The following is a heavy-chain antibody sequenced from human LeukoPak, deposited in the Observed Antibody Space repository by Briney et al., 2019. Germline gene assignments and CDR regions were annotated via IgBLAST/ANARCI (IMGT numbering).Heavy chain of an antibody. V-gene: IGHV4-4*07. D-gene: IGHD2-15*01. CDR3: ARALNPLPGTYYFDY. J-gene: IGHJ4*02. CDR1: GASINSHY. CDR2: VYISGST. Sequence: SSETLSLTCTVSGASINSHYWSWIRQPAGKGLEWIGRVYISGSTNYNSSLQSRVTMSVDTSKNQFSLKLTSVTAADTAVYYCARALNPLPGTYYFDYWGQGTLVTVSS.